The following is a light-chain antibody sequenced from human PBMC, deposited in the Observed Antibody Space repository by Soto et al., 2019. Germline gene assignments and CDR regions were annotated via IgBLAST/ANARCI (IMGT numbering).Light chain of an antibody. CDR2: DTS. Sequence: EVVLTQSPDTLSVAPAEGATLSCTASQSIGDTLAWYQHKPGQTPRLLIYDTSTRASGVPARFSGSRSGTEFTLTISSLQPDDFAVYYCQRYNSWPRTFGGGTKVDIK. J-gene: IGKJ4*02. CDR3: QRYNSWPRT. CDR1: QSIGDT. V-gene: IGKV3-15*01.